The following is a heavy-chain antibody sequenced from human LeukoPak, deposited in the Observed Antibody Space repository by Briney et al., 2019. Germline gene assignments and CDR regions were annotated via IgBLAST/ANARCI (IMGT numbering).Heavy chain of an antibody. D-gene: IGHD5-18*01. Sequence: GASVKVSCKVSGYTLTELSVHWVRQAPGKGLEWMGGFDPEDGETIYAQKFQGRVTMTENTSTDTAYMELSSLRSEDTAMYYCATGGYSYGYGYYWGQGTLVTVSS. CDR1: GYTLTELS. CDR2: FDPEDGET. J-gene: IGHJ4*02. CDR3: ATGGYSYGYGYY. V-gene: IGHV1-24*01.